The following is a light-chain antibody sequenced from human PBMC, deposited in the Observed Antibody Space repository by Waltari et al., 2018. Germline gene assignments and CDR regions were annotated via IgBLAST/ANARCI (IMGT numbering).Light chain of an antibody. J-gene: IGLJ1*01. Sequence: QSALTQPASVSGSPGQSITVSYTGTSSDIGTYNYVSWYQQHPGKAPKLMIYDVSSRPSGVSNRFSGSKSGNTASLTISGLQAEDEADYYCDSKSSSSPHVFGTGTKVTVL. CDR1: SSDIGTYNY. CDR3: DSKSSSSPHV. CDR2: DVS. V-gene: IGLV2-14*03.